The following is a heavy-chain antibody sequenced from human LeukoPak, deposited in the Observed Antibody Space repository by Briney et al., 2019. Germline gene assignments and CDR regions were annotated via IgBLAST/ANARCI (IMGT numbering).Heavy chain of an antibody. CDR3: ARDPGFPSQLLLYPVLYFDY. Sequence: GRSLRLSCAASGFTFSSYSMNWVRQAPGKGLEWVSSISSSSSYIYYADSVKGRFTISRDNAKNSLYLQMNSLRAEDTAVYYCARDPGFPSQLLLYPVLYFDYWGQGTLVTVSS. J-gene: IGHJ4*02. D-gene: IGHD2-2*02. CDR1: GFTFSSYS. CDR2: ISSSSSYI. V-gene: IGHV3-21*01.